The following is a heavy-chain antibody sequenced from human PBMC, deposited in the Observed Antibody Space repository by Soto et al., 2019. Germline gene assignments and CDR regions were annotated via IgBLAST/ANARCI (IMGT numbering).Heavy chain of an antibody. CDR3: ARDVEGTATNAFDY. CDR2: IYSGGST. D-gene: IGHD2-21*02. J-gene: IGHJ4*02. CDR1: GFTVSSNY. V-gene: IGHV3-66*01. Sequence: GGSLRLSCAASGFTVSSNYMSWVRQAPGKGLEWVSVIYSGGSTYYADSVKGRFTISRDNSKNTLYLQMNSLRAEDTAVYYCARDVEGTATNAFDYWGQGTLVTVSS.